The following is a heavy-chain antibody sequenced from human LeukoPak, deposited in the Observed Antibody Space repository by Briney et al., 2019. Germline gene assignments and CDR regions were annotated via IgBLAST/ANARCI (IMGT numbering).Heavy chain of an antibody. D-gene: IGHD2-2*01. V-gene: IGHV4-59*12. J-gene: IGHJ3*02. CDR1: SXSISSYY. CDR2: IYYSGST. CDR3: ARRNRAMDAFDI. Sequence: PSETLSLTCTVSSXSISSYYWSWIRQPPGKGLEWIGYIYYSGSTNYNPSLKSRVTISVDTSKSQFSLKMRSVTAADTAVYYCARRNRAMDAFDIWGQGTMVTVSS.